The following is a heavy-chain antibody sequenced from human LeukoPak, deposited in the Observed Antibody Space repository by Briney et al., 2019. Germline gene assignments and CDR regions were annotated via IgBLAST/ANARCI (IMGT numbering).Heavy chain of an antibody. V-gene: IGHV3-30-3*01. J-gene: IGHJ4*02. CDR3: ARDLTPYGDYGVDY. D-gene: IGHD4-17*01. Sequence: GGSLRLSCAVSGFTFSSYAMHWVRQAPGRGLEWVAVISYDGSNKYYADSVKGRFTISRDNSKNTLYLQMNSLRAEDTAVYYCARDLTPYGDYGVDYWGQGTLVTVSS. CDR1: GFTFSSYA. CDR2: ISYDGSNK.